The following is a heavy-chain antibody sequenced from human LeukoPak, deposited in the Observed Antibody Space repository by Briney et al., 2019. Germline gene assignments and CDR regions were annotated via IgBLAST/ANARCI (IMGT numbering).Heavy chain of an antibody. CDR3: ARHTGPDTMMVVVPPVGWFDP. CDR2: IYHSGRT. D-gene: IGHD3-22*01. Sequence: PSETLSLTCTVSGGSITNRTDHWAWIRQPPGKGLEWIGSIYHSGRTYYNPSLKSRVTISVDTSKRQFSLKLSSVTAADTSVYYCARHTGPDTMMVVVPPVGWFDPWGQGTQVTVSS. V-gene: IGHV4-39*01. CDR1: GGSITNRTDH. J-gene: IGHJ5*02.